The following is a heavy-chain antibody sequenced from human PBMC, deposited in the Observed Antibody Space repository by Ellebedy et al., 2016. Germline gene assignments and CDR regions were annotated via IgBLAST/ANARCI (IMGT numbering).Heavy chain of an antibody. CDR1: GYTFTGYY. D-gene: IGHD1-26*01. CDR2: INPNSGGT. Sequence: ASVKVSCKASGYTFTGYYMHWVRQAPGQGLEWMGWINPNSGGTNYAQKFQGWVTMTRDTSISTAYMELRSLRSDDTAVYYCAREGATTRWDYGMDVWGQGTTVTVSS. CDR3: AREGATTRWDYGMDV. V-gene: IGHV1-2*04. J-gene: IGHJ6*02.